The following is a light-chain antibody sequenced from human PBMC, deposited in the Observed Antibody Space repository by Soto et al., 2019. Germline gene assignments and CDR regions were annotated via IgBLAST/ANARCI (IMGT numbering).Light chain of an antibody. CDR1: STDFGGYKY. Sequence: QSALTQPRSVSGSPGQSVSISCAGTSTDFGGYKYVSWYQQHPGKAPKLMIFDVSDRPSGVPDRFSGSKSGNTASLSISGLQPEDEADYFCCSYAGGWVFDGGTKLTVL. V-gene: IGLV2-11*01. CDR3: CSYAGGWV. CDR2: DVS. J-gene: IGLJ3*02.